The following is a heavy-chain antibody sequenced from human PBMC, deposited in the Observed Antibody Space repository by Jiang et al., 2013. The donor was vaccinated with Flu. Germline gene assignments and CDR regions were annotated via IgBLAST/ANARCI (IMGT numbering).Heavy chain of an antibody. CDR3: ATGGVVVVPAGPDAFDI. J-gene: IGHJ3*02. V-gene: IGHV1-24*01. D-gene: IGHD2-2*01. CDR2: FDPEDGET. Sequence: GFDPEDGETIYAQKFQGRVTMTEDTSTDTAYMELSSLRSEDTAVYYCATGGVVVVPAGPDAFDIWGQGTMVTVSS.